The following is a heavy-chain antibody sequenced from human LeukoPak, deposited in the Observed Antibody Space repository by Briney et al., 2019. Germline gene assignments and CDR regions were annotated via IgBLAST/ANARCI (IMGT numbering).Heavy chain of an antibody. CDR3: AKSRITMVRGVITNFDY. CDR2: ISGSGGST. D-gene: IGHD3-10*01. CDR1: GFTFSSYA. J-gene: IGHJ4*02. V-gene: IGHV3-23*01. Sequence: GGSLRLSCAASGFTFSSYAMSWVGQAPGKGLEWVSAISGSGGSTYYADSVKGRFTISRDNSKNTLYLQMNSLRAEDTAVYYCAKSRITMVRGVITNFDYWGQGTLVTVSS.